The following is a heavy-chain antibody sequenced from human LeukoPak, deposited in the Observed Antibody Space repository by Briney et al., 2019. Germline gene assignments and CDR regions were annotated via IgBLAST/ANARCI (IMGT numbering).Heavy chain of an antibody. CDR2: INPSGGST. V-gene: IGHV1-46*01. CDR1: GYTFTSYY. D-gene: IGHD2-2*01. CDR3: AREPSIVVVPAAKNAFDI. Sequence: GASVKVSCKASGYTFTSYYMHWVRQAPGQGLEWMGIINPSGGSTSYAQKFQGRVTMTRDTSTSTVYMELSSLRSEDAAVYYCAREPSIVVVPAAKNAFDIWGQGTMVTVSS. J-gene: IGHJ3*02.